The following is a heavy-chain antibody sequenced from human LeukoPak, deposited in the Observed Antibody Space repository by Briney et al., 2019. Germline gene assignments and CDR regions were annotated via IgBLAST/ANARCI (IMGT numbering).Heavy chain of an antibody. CDR3: AKDRKGSSSPLGGDWFDP. D-gene: IGHD6-6*01. CDR2: ISGSGGST. J-gene: IGHJ5*02. V-gene: IGHV3-23*01. Sequence: GGSLRLSCAASGFTFSSYAMSWVRQAPGKGLEWFSAISGSGGSTYYVDSVKGRFTISRDNSKNTLYLRMNSLRAEDTAVYYCAKDRKGSSSPLGGDWFDPWGQGTLVTVSS. CDR1: GFTFSSYA.